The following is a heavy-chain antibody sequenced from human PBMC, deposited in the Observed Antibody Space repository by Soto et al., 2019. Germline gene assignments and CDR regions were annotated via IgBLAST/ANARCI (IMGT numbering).Heavy chain of an antibody. V-gene: IGHV1-69*13. Sequence: SVKVSCKASGGTFSSYAISWVRQAPGQGLEWMGGIIPMFTTVNYAQKFQGRVTITADESTSTAYMELSSLRSEDTAVYYCARTGGPYSSSCYWFDPWGQGTLVTVSS. CDR1: GGTFSSYA. CDR2: IIPMFTTV. D-gene: IGHD6-13*01. CDR3: ARTGGPYSSSCYWFDP. J-gene: IGHJ5*02.